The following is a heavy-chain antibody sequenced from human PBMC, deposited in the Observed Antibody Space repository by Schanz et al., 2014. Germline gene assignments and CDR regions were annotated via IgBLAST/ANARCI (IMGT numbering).Heavy chain of an antibody. Sequence: QVLQVQSGSELKKPGTSVKVSCKASGYTFNNYTYVMIWVRQAPGQGLESMGWISPYNGNTNYAQKLQGRVTMTADTSTSTAYMDLRSLRSDDTAVYYCARGRTFDYWGQGTLVTVSS. CDR3: ARGRTFDY. CDR2: ISPYNGNT. J-gene: IGHJ4*02. V-gene: IGHV1-18*01. CDR1: GYTFNNYTYV.